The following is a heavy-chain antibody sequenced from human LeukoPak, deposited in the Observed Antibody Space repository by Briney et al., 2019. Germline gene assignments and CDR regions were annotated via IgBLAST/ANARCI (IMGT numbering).Heavy chain of an antibody. CDR2: ISYSGST. V-gene: IGHV4-39*01. J-gene: IGHJ5*02. Sequence: SETLPLTCTVSGGSISSSSYYWGWIRQPPGKGLEWIGSISYSGSTYYNPSLKSRVTISVDTSKNQFSLKLSSVTAADTAVYYCARVEYQLLSVWFDPWGQGTLVTVSS. CDR1: GGSISSSSYY. D-gene: IGHD2-2*01. CDR3: ARVEYQLLSVWFDP.